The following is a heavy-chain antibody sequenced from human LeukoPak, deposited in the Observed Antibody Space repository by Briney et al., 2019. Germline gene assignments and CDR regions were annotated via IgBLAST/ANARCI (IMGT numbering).Heavy chain of an antibody. Sequence: GGSLRLSCAASGFTFSSYAMSWVRQAPGKGLEWVSAISGSGGSTYYADSVKGRFTISRDNSKNTLYLQMNSLRAEDAAVYYCAKDGAAAGYYYYGMDVWGQGTTVTVSS. D-gene: IGHD6-13*01. J-gene: IGHJ6*02. CDR2: ISGSGGST. V-gene: IGHV3-23*01. CDR3: AKDGAAAGYYYYGMDV. CDR1: GFTFSSYA.